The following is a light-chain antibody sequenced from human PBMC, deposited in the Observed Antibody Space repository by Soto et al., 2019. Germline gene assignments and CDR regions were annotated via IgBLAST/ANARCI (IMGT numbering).Light chain of an antibody. Sequence: QSVLTQPASVSGSPGQSITISCTGTSSDVGSYNLVSWYQQHPGKAPKLMIYEVSKRPSGVSNRVSGSKSGNTASLTISGLQAEDEADYYCCSYAGSRRVFGTGTKVTVL. CDR2: EVS. CDR3: CSYAGSRRV. CDR1: SSDVGSYNL. J-gene: IGLJ1*01. V-gene: IGLV2-23*02.